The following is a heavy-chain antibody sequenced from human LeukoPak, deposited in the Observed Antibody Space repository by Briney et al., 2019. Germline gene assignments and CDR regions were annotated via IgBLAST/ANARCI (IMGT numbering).Heavy chain of an antibody. Sequence: GGSLRLSCAASGFTFSSYAMSWVRQAPGKGLEWVSAISGSGGSTYYADSVKGRFTISRDNSKNTLYLQMNSLRAEDTAVYYCAKDPSPTIRFLEWLPDCWGQGTLVTVSS. D-gene: IGHD3-3*01. V-gene: IGHV3-23*01. CDR1: GFTFSSYA. CDR3: AKDPSPTIRFLEWLPDC. J-gene: IGHJ4*02. CDR2: ISGSGGST.